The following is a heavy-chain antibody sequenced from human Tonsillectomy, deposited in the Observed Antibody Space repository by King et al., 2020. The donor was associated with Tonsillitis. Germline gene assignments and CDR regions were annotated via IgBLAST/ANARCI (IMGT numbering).Heavy chain of an antibody. CDR2: INHSGST. Sequence: VQLQQWGAGLLKPSETLSLTCAVYGGSFSGYYWSWIRQPPGKGLEWSGEINHSGSTNYNPSLKSRVTISVDTSKHQFSLKLRSVTAADPAIYYCMSTGGGWGQGTLVTVSS. CDR3: MSTGGG. V-gene: IGHV4-34*01. D-gene: IGHD1-14*01. J-gene: IGHJ4*02. CDR1: GGSFSGYY.